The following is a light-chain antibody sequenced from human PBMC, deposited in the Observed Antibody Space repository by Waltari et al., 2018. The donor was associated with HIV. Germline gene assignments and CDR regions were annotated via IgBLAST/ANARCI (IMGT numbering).Light chain of an antibody. CDR1: DNNINDYKY. V-gene: IGLV2-8*01. CDR2: EVT. Sequence: QSALTQPPSASGSPGQSVNLSCTGCDNNINDYKYVSWYQQHSDKPPKLIIFEVTKRPSGVPDRFSGSKSGNTASLFVSGLQPEDEATYFCSSFAGTNKLFGGGTKLTVL. CDR3: SSFAGTNKL. J-gene: IGLJ2*01.